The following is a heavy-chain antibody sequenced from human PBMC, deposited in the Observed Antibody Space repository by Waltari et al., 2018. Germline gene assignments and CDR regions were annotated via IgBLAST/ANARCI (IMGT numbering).Heavy chain of an antibody. D-gene: IGHD1-26*01. V-gene: IGHV1-69*05. CDR2: INPSVGTA. CDR1: GGTFSSYA. CDR3: ARSEGSYYPYVSGFDY. J-gene: IGHJ4*02. Sequence: QVQLVQSGAEVKKPGSSVKVSCKASGGTFSSYAISWVRQAPGQGLEWMGGINPSVGTANYAQKFQGRVTITTDESTSTAYMELSSLRSEDTAVYYCARSEGSYYPYVSGFDYWGQGTLVIVSS.